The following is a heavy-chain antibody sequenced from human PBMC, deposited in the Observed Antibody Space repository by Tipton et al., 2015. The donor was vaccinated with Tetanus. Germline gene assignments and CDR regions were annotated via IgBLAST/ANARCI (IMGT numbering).Heavy chain of an antibody. CDR1: GGSISSGGYY. D-gene: IGHD3-22*01. Sequence: TLSLTCTVSGGSISSGGYYWSWIRQHPGKGLEWIGDIYYSGSTYYNPSLKSRVTISVDTSKNQFSLKLNSVTAADTAVYYCAREHPRGARGWCYFFYWCRRGLVAVSS. J-gene: IGHJ4*02. CDR3: AREHPRGARGWCYFFY. CDR2: IYYSGST. V-gene: IGHV4-31*03.